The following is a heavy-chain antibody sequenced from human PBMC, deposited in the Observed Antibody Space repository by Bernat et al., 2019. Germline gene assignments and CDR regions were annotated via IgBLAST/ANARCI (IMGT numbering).Heavy chain of an antibody. CDR3: ARALPDVLTGYYHNYWYFDL. CDR1: GGSISSGGYY. D-gene: IGHD3-9*01. CDR2: IYYSGST. J-gene: IGHJ2*01. Sequence: QVQLQESGPGLVKPSQTLSLTCTVSGGSISSGGYYWSWIRQHPGKGLEWIGYIYYSGSTYFNPPLKSRVTISVDTSKNQFSLKLSSVTAADTAVYYCARALPDVLTGYYHNYWYFDLWGRGTLVTVSS. V-gene: IGHV4-31*03.